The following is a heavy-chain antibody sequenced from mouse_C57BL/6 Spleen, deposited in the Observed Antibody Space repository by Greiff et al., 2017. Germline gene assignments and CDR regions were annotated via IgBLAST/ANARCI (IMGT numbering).Heavy chain of an antibody. V-gene: IGHV1-80*01. CDR3: ARLYSGSSSVAY. Sequence: QVQLQQSGAELVKPGASVKISCKASGYAFSSYWMNWVKQRPGKGLEWIGQIYPGDGDTNYNGKFKGKATLTADKSSSTAYMQLSSLTSEDSAVYCCARLYSGSSSVAYWGQGTLVTVSA. CDR2: IYPGDGDT. D-gene: IGHD1-1*01. J-gene: IGHJ3*01. CDR1: GYAFSSYW.